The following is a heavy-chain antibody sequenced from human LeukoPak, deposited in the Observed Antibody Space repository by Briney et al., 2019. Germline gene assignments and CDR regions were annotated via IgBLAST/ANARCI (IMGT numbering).Heavy chain of an antibody. Sequence: PAGSLRLSCAASGFTFSTYAMSWVRQAPGKGLEWVSSISGSGYSTYYADSVEGRFTISRDNFKSTLFLQMISLRAEDTAVYSCAKYYYDSSGYYDAAPLDSWGQGTLVTVFS. CDR1: GFTFSTYA. J-gene: IGHJ4*02. CDR2: ISGSGYST. D-gene: IGHD3-22*01. V-gene: IGHV3-23*01. CDR3: AKYYYDSSGYYDAAPLDS.